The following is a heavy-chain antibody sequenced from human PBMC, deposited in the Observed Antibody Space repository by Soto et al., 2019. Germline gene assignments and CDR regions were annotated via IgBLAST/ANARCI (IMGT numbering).Heavy chain of an antibody. J-gene: IGHJ6*02. CDR2: INSDGSST. CDR1: GFTFSSYW. Sequence: GGSLRLSCAASGFTFSSYWMHWVRQAPGKGLVWVSRINSDGSSTSYADSVKGRFTISRDNAKNTLYLQMNSLRAEDTAVYYCARDPISGGYYYYYGMDVWGQGTTVTVSS. CDR3: ARDPISGGYYYYYGMDV. V-gene: IGHV3-74*01. D-gene: IGHD1-26*01.